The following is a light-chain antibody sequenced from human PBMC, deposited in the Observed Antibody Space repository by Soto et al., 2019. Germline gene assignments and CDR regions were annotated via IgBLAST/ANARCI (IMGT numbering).Light chain of an antibody. CDR1: SSDVGAYNY. J-gene: IGLJ1*01. CDR3: FSHRGGDSHV. V-gene: IGLV2-14*01. CDR2: GVT. Sequence: QSVLTQPASVSGSPGQSITISCTGTSSDVGAYNYVSWYQQYPGKAPKLMIYGVTNRLSGVSNRFSGSKTGNTASLTISGLQAEDEADYYCFSHRGGDSHVFGTGTKVTVL.